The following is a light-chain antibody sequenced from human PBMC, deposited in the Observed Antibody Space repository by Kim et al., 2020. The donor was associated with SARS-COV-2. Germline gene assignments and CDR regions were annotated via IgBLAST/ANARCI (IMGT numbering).Light chain of an antibody. CDR3: QHAVITLT. CDR1: QSISSY. Sequence: EIQMNQYPSSMSASVGDRVTITCRASQSISSYLNWYQQKPGKAPNLLIYGASSLQSGVPARFSGSGSGTDFTLTISSLQPEDFATYYCQHAVITLTFAGGTKVYIK. J-gene: IGKJ4*01. CDR2: GAS. V-gene: IGKV1-39*01.